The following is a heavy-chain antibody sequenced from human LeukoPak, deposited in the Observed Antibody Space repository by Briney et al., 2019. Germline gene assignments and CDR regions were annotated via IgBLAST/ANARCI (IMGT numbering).Heavy chain of an antibody. CDR3: ARGILVTVYAAFDY. J-gene: IGHJ4*02. CDR2: IIHSGGT. V-gene: IGHV4-34*01. D-gene: IGHD2-8*01. CDR1: GGSFSGYY. Sequence: SETLSLTCGVYGGSFSGYYWTWIRQSPGMGLEWIGEIIHSGGTNYNPSLTSRVTISVDTSKNQFSLELRSVTAADTAVYYCARGILVTVYAAFDYWGQGTLVTVSS.